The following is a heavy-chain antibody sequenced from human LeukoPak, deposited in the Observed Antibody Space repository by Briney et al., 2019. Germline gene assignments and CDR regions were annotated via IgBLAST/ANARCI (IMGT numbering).Heavy chain of an antibody. CDR1: GGTFSSYA. CDR3: ARNYYDSSGYRYYFDY. Sequence: SVKVSCKASGGTFSSYAISWVRQAPGQGLEWMGGIIPIFGTANYAQKFQGRVTITADDSTSTAYMELSSLRSEDTAVYYCARNYYDSSGYRYYFDYWGQGTLVTVSS. D-gene: IGHD3-22*01. J-gene: IGHJ4*02. CDR2: IIPIFGTA. V-gene: IGHV1-69*13.